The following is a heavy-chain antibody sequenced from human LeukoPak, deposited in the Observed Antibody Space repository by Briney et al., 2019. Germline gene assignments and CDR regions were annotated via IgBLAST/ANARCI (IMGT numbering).Heavy chain of an antibody. CDR2: IHHSGSI. Sequence: PSGTLSLTCAVSGVSISSNLWWTWVRQPPGKGLEWIAEIHHSGSINYNPSLKSRVTISVDKAKNQFSLNLNSVTAADTAAYYCTKSDGYGLIRICGRGTMVTVSS. J-gene: IGHJ3*02. CDR1: GVSISSNLW. V-gene: IGHV4-4*02. CDR3: TKSDGYGLIRI. D-gene: IGHD3-10*01.